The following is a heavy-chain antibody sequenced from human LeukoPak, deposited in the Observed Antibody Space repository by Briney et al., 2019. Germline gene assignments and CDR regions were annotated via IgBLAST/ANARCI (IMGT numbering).Heavy chain of an antibody. CDR1: GYTFTSYG. CDR3: GRSYDSSGYFGDYYYGMDV. CDR2: IIPIFGTP. J-gene: IGHJ6*02. V-gene: IGHV1-69*13. D-gene: IGHD3-22*01. Sequence: GASVKVSCKASGYTFTSYGISWVRQAPGQGLEWMGGIIPIFGTPNYAQKFQGRVTISADESTSTAYMELSSLRSEDTAVYYCGRSYDSSGYFGDYYYGMDVWGQGTTVTVSS.